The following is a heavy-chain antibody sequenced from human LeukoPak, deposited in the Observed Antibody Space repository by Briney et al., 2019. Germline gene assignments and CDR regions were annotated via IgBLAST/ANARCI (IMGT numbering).Heavy chain of an antibody. Sequence: GGSLRLSCAASGFTFSSYSMNWVRQAPGKGLEWVSSISSSSSYIYYADSVKGRFTISRDNAKNSLYLQMNSLRAEDTAVYYCARDLGFGELYRKISWFDPWGQGTLVTVSS. CDR2: ISSSSSYI. CDR1: GFTFSSYS. V-gene: IGHV3-21*01. CDR3: ARDLGFGELYRKISWFDP. J-gene: IGHJ5*02. D-gene: IGHD3-10*01.